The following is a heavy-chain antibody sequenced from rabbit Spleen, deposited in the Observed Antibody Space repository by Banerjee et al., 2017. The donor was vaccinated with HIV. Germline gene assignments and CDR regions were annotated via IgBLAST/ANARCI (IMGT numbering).Heavy chain of an antibody. D-gene: IGHD4-1*01. CDR2: IYTGSGDT. J-gene: IGHJ4*01. V-gene: IGHV1S40*01. CDR3: ARHWNSLNWGGDL. Sequence: QSLEEAGGGLVQPEGSLTLTCTASGCSFSGGYYKCWVRQAPGKGLEGIGCIYTGSGDTYYASWAKGRFTISKTSSTVDLKMTSLTAADTATYFCARHWNSLNWGGDLWGPCTLVTVS. CDR1: GCSFSGGYY.